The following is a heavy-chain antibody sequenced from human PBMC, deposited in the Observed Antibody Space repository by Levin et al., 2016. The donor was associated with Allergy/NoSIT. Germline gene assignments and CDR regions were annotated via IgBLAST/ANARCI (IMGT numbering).Heavy chain of an antibody. CDR2: VDPSDSYT. J-gene: IGHJ4*02. Sequence: VRQMPGKGLEWMGRVDPSDSYTSYSPSFQGHVTISADKSISTAYLQWSSLKASDTAMYYCARHESMVRAFDYWGQGTLVTVSS. D-gene: IGHD3-10*01. CDR3: ARHESMVRAFDY. V-gene: IGHV5-10-1*01.